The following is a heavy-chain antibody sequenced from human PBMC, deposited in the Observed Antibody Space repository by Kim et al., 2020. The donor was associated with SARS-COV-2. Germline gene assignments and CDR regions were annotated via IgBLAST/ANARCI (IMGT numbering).Heavy chain of an antibody. D-gene: IGHD3-10*01. V-gene: IGHV4-38-2*02. Sequence: SETLSLTCTVSGYSISSGYYWGWIRQPPGKGLEWIGSIYHCGSTYYNPSLKSRVTISVDTSKNQFSLKLSTVTAADTAVYYCARAEYYYGSGSYYCGAFVFGGQGTMVPVSS. CDR2: IYHCGST. CDR1: GYSISSGYY. J-gene: IGHJ3*01. CDR3: ARAEYYYGSGSYYCGAFVF.